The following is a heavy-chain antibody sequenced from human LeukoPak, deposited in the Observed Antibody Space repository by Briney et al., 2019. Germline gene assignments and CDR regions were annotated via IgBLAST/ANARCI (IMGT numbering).Heavy chain of an antibody. D-gene: IGHD6-19*01. CDR2: IYPGDSDT. Sequence: PGESLKISCKASGYSFTNYRIGWVRQMPGKGLEWMGIIYPGDSDTKYSPSLQGQVTISADKSVSTAYLQWGSLTASDTAIYFCARYPSLLAVGIDYWGQGTLVTVSS. J-gene: IGHJ4*02. CDR1: GYSFTNYR. V-gene: IGHV5-51*01. CDR3: ARYPSLLAVGIDY.